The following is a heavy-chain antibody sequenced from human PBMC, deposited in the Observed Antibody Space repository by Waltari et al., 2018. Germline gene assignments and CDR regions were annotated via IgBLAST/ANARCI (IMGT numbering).Heavy chain of an antibody. D-gene: IGHD4-17*01. CDR1: GFTFRTYC. V-gene: IGHV3-33*01. CDR3: ARDPTGAVTTFRFDY. CDR2: IWYDGSNK. Sequence: QVQLVESGGGVVQPGRSLRLSCAASGFTFRTYCMQWVRQAPGKGLEWVAVIWYDGSNKYYADSVKGRFTISRDNSKNTLYLQMNSLRAEDTAVYYCARDPTGAVTTFRFDYWGQGTLVTVSS. J-gene: IGHJ4*02.